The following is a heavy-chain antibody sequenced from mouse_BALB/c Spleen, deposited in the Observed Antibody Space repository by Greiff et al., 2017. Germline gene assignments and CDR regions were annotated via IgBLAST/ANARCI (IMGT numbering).Heavy chain of an antibody. CDR2: ISYSGST. J-gene: IGHJ2*01. CDR3: ARGQYDYGGYFDY. V-gene: IGHV3-8*02. D-gene: IGHD2-4*01. CDR1: GDSITSGY. Sequence: EVQVVESGPSLVKPSQTLSLTCSVTGDSITSGYWNWIRKFPGNKLEYMGYISYSGSTYYNPSLKSRISITRDTSKNQYYLQLNSVTTEDTATYYCARGQYDYGGYFDYWGQGTTLTVSS.